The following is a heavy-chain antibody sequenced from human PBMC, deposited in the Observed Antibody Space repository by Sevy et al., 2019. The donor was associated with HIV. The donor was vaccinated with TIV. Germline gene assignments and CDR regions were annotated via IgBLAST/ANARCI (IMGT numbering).Heavy chain of an antibody. CDR1: AFTFSSYA. CDR3: ARAQVVLLWFGEFPL. Sequence: GGSLRLSCAASAFTFSSYAMHWVRQAPGKGLEWVAVISYDGNDKDYADSVKGRFTISRDNSKKTLYLQMNSLRIEDTAVYYCARAQVVLLWFGEFPLWGPGTLVTVSS. J-gene: IGHJ4*02. V-gene: IGHV3-30*04. CDR2: ISYDGNDK. D-gene: IGHD3-10*01.